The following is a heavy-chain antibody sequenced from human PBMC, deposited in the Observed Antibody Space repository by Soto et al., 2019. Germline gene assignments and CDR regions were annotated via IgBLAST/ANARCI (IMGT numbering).Heavy chain of an antibody. CDR1: GFTFSSYW. CDR3: ARDGSRYSSSWYGRFDY. V-gene: IGHV3-74*01. CDR2: INSDGSST. Sequence: GGSLRISCAASGFTFSSYWMHWVRQAPGKGLVWVSRINSDGSSTSYADSVKGRFTISRDNAKNTLYLQMNSLRAEDTAVYYCARDGSRYSSSWYGRFDYWGQGTLVTV. D-gene: IGHD6-13*01. J-gene: IGHJ4*02.